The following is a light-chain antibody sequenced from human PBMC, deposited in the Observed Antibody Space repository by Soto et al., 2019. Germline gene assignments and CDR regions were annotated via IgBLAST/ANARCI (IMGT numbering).Light chain of an antibody. J-gene: IGKJ1*01. CDR3: QQYNNWPPRT. CDR2: GAS. Sequence: EIVMTQSPATLSVSPGERATLSCRASQSVISNLDWYQQKPGQVPRLLIYGASPRATGIPARFSGSGSGTEFTLTISSLQSEDFAVYYCQQYNNWPPRTFGQGTKVEIK. V-gene: IGKV3-15*01. CDR1: QSVISN.